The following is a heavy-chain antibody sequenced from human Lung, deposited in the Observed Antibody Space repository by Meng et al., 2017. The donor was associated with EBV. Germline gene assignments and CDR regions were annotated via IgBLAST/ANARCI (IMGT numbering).Heavy chain of an antibody. J-gene: IGHJ4*02. Sequence: QVQLQESGPGLVKPSGTLSLTCTVSGDSISSDIWWSWVRQPPGKGLEWIGEVYHRGDTNYNPSHKSRVDISVDKSKNQFYLSLFSVTAADTAVYYCGRDQGRELINHWGQGTLVTVSS. CDR2: VYHRGDT. V-gene: IGHV4-4*02. CDR1: GDSISSDIW. D-gene: IGHD1-7*01. CDR3: GRDQGRELINH.